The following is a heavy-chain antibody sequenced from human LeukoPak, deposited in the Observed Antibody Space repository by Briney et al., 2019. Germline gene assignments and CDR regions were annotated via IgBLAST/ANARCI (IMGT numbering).Heavy chain of an antibody. J-gene: IGHJ4*02. CDR3: ARDLGATTVTTS. D-gene: IGHD4-17*01. V-gene: IGHV1-69*13. CDR2: IIPIFGTA. Sequence: ASVKVSCKASGGTFSSYAISWVRQAPGQGLEWMGGIIPIFGTANYAQKFQGRVAITADESTSTAYMELSSLRSGDTAVYYCARDLGATTVTTSWGQGTLVTVSS. CDR1: GGTFSSYA.